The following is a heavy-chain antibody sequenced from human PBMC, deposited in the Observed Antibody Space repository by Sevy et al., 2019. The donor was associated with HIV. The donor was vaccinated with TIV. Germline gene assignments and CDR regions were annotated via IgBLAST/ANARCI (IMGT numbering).Heavy chain of an antibody. CDR3: ARGLNYYVSGSFDY. V-gene: IGHV4-61*01. CDR1: GVSITSGNSY. Sequence: LETLSLTCSVSGVSITSGNSYWSWIRQPPGKGLEWIGYIFYNGNTNYNPTLESRVTMSVDTSNSQFSLSLRSVTAADTAVYYCARGLNYYVSGSFDYWGQGTLVTVSS. J-gene: IGHJ4*02. D-gene: IGHD3-10*01. CDR2: IFYNGNT.